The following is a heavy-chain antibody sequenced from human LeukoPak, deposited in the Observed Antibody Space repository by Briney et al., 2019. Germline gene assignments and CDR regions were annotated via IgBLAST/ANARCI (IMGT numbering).Heavy chain of an antibody. D-gene: IGHD5-12*01. CDR3: ARDPVALDY. J-gene: IGHJ4*02. Sequence: GGSLRLSCAASGFTFSTYGMHWVRQAPGKGLEWVAVISYDGSNKYYGDSVKGRFTISRDNSKNTLYLQMNSLRAEDTAVYYCARDPVALDYWGQGTLVTVSS. CDR2: ISYDGSNK. CDR1: GFTFSTYG. V-gene: IGHV3-30*03.